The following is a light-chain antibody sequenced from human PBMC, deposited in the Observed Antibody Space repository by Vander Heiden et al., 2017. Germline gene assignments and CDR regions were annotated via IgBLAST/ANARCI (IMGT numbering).Light chain of an antibody. CDR2: KDS. CDR1: ALPNQY. CDR3: QSADSSGTSWV. V-gene: IGLV3-25*03. J-gene: IGLJ3*02. Sequence: SYEMTQPPSVSVSPGQTARITCSGDALPNQYAYWYQQKPGQAPVLVIFKDSGRPSGISERFSGSSSGTTVTLTISGVQAEDEADYYCQSADSSGTSWVFGGGTKLTVL.